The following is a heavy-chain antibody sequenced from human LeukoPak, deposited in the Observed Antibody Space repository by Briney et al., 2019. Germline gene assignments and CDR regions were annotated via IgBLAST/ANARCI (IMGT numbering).Heavy chain of an antibody. D-gene: IGHD2-2*01. CDR1: GYTFTSYG. Sequence: GASVKVSCKASGYTFTSYGISWVRQAPGQGLEWMGWISAYNGNTNYAQKLQGRVTMTTDTSTSTAYMELRSLRSDDTAVYYCARDFDVVVPAATRGYYYYYMDVWGKGTTVTISS. V-gene: IGHV1-18*01. CDR3: ARDFDVVVPAATRGYYYYYMDV. CDR2: ISAYNGNT. J-gene: IGHJ6*03.